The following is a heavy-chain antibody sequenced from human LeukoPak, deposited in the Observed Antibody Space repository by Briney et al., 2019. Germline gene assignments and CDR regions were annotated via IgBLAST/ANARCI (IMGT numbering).Heavy chain of an antibody. V-gene: IGHV3-33*01. CDR2: IWYDGSNK. J-gene: IGHJ4*02. CDR3: AREFWANGYGDSGSLY. D-gene: IGHD4-17*01. CDR1: GFTFSSYG. Sequence: PGRSLRLSCAASGFTFSSYGMHWVRQAPGKGLEWVAVIWYDGSNKYYADSVKGRFTISRDNSKNTLYLQMNSLRAEDTAVYYCAREFWANGYGDSGSLYWGQRTLVTVPS.